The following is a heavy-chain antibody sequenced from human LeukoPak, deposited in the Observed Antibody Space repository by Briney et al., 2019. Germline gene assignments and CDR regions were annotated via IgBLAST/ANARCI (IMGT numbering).Heavy chain of an antibody. J-gene: IGHJ4*02. D-gene: IGHD3-10*01. CDR3: ARVRSSGSPLDY. Sequence: GGSLRLSCAASGFTFSDYYTSWIRQAPGKGLEWVSYISKSGTSTKYADSVKGRFSISRDNAKQSLYLQLTSLTAEDTAVYYCARVRSSGSPLDYWGQGTLVTVSS. CDR1: GFTFSDYY. V-gene: IGHV3-11*05. CDR2: ISKSGTST.